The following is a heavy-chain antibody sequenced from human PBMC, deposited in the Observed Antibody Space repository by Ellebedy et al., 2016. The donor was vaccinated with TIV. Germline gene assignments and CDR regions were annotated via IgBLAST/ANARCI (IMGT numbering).Heavy chain of an antibody. CDR1: GFSISRNY. CDR2: IYSGGDT. CDR3: AHDLDGVYGDTSGY. D-gene: IGHD4-17*01. Sequence: GGSLRLSCAASGFSISRNYMNWVRQAPGKGLEWVSVIYSGGDTFYADSVKGRFTISRDTSKNMLYLHMNSLRAEDTAVYYCAHDLDGVYGDTSGYWGQGTLVTVSS. V-gene: IGHV3-53*01. J-gene: IGHJ4*02.